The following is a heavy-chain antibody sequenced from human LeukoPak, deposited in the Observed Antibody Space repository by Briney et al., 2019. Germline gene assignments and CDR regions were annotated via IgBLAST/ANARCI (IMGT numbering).Heavy chain of an antibody. Sequence: GGSLRLSCAASGFTFSSYSMNWVRQAPGKGLEWVSYISSSSSTIYYADSVKGRFTISRDNAENSLYLQMNSLRAGDTAVYYCARGHELDAFDIWGQGTMVTVSS. V-gene: IGHV3-48*01. J-gene: IGHJ3*02. CDR2: ISSSSSTI. CDR1: GFTFSSYS. CDR3: ARGHELDAFDI. D-gene: IGHD1-7*01.